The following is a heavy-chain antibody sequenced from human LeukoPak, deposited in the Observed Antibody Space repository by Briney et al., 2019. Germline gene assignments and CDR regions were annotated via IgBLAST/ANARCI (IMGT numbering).Heavy chain of an antibody. CDR1: GFTFSNYA. J-gene: IGHJ5*02. CDR2: ISSNGDST. Sequence: GGSLRLSCSASGFTFSNYAMHWVRQAPGKGLEYVSAISSNGDSTYYADSVKGRFIISRDNSKNSLSLHMSCLRAEDTVVYYCVKSASSYGADWFDPWGQGTLVTVSS. D-gene: IGHD4/OR15-4a*01. V-gene: IGHV3-64D*09. CDR3: VKSASSYGADWFDP.